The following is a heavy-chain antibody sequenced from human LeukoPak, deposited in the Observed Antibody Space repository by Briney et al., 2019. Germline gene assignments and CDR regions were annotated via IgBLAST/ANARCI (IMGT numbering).Heavy chain of an antibody. CDR3: ARDQPRGYCSSTSCYISGFRKDRMDY. D-gene: IGHD2-2*02. CDR1: GYTFTSYG. CDR2: ISAYNCNT. V-gene: IGHV1-18*01. J-gene: IGHJ4*02. Sequence: ASVKVSCKASGYTFTSYGISWVRQAPGRELAWMGLISAYNCNTNYAQKLQGRVTMTTDTSTSTGYMELRSLRSDDTAVYYCARDQPRGYCSSTSCYISGFRKDRMDYWGQGTLVTVSS.